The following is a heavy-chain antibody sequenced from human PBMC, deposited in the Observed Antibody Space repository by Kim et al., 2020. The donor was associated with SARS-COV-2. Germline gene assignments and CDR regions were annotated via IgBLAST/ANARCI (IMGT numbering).Heavy chain of an antibody. Sequence: SETLSLTCTVSGGSFNSYYWSWIRQPPGKGLEWIGYAYHSGNTNYNPSLKSRVTMSVDTSKNQFSLMVSSVTAADTALYYCARGSERNWELNPFDYWGQG. V-gene: IGHV4-59*01. J-gene: IGHJ4*02. CDR2: AYHSGNT. CDR3: ARGSERNWELNPFDY. CDR1: GGSFNSYY. D-gene: IGHD3-10*01.